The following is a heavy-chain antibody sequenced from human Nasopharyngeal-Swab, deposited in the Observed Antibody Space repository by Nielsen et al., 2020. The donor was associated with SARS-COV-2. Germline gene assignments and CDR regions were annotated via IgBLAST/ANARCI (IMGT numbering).Heavy chain of an antibody. D-gene: IGHD4-23*01. J-gene: IGHJ6*02. CDR3: ATRLRWGAYGMDV. CDR2: IDPNSDDA. V-gene: IGHV1-2*06. CDR1: GYTLSEYY. Sequence: ASVKVSCKASGYTLSEYYMHWVRQAPGQGLEWMGRIDPNSDDAKSAQKFQGRVTMTRDTSVNTAYMELSSLTSDDTAVYYCATRLRWGAYGMDVWGQGTTVTVSS.